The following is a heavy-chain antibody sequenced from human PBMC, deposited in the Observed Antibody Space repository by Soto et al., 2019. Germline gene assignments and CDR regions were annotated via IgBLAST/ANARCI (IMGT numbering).Heavy chain of an antibody. Sequence: PSETPSLTCTVSGGSISSGSYSWSSIRQPQGQGLEWIGYIYHSGSTYYNPSLKSRVTISVDRSKNQFSLKLISVTAADTAVYYCARWWMYAPRFDPWGQVTLVTVSS. CDR1: GGSISSGSYS. CDR3: ARWWMYAPRFDP. D-gene: IGHD2-8*01. CDR2: IYHSGST. J-gene: IGHJ5*02. V-gene: IGHV4-30-2*01.